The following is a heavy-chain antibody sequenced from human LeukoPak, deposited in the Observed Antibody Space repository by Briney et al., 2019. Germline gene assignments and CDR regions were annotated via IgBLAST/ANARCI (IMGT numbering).Heavy chain of an antibody. CDR2: IYTSGST. J-gene: IGHJ4*02. D-gene: IGHD3-22*01. CDR3: ARDPAARYYYDSSGYDY. CDR1: GGSISSGSYY. Sequence: KTSETLSLTCTVSGGSISSGSYYWSWIRQPAGKGLEWIGRIYTSGSTNYNPSLKSRVTISVDTSKNQFSLKLSSVTAADTAVYYCARDPAARYYYDSSGYDYWGQGTLVTVSS. V-gene: IGHV4-61*02.